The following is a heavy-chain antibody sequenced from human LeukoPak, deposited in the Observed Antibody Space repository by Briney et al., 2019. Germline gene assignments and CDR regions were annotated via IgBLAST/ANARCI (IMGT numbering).Heavy chain of an antibody. J-gene: IGHJ5*02. CDR2: IIPIFGTA. V-gene: IGHV1-69*13. D-gene: IGHD2-15*01. CDR1: GGTFSSYA. CDR3: ARERDIRYCSGGSCYLNWFDP. Sequence: ASVKVSCKASGGTFSSYAISWVRQAPGQGLEWMGGIIPIFGTANYAQKFQGRVTITADESTSTAYMELSGLRSEDTAVYYCARERDIRYCSGGSCYLNWFDPWGQGTLVTVSS.